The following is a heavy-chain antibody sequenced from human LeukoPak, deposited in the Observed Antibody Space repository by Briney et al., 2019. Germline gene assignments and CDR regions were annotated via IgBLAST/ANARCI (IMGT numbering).Heavy chain of an antibody. CDR1: GFTFSSYS. CDR2: ISSSSSYI. Sequence: GGSLRLSCAASGFTFSSYSMNWVRQAPRKGLEWVSSISSSSSYIYYADSVKGRFTISRDNAKNSLYLQMNGLRAEDTAVYYCARGGSLQYYFDYWGQGTLVTVSS. D-gene: IGHD3-16*01. V-gene: IGHV3-21*01. J-gene: IGHJ4*02. CDR3: ARGGSLQYYFDY.